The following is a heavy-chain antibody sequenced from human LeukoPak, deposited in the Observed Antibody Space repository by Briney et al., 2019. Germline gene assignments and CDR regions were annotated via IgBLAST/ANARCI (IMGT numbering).Heavy chain of an antibody. Sequence: ASVKVSCKASGYTFTGYYMHWVRQAPGQGLEWMGWINPNSGGTECAQKFQGSVTMTRDTSISTAYMELSRLTSADTAVYYCARDSSGYFDASLYFQHWGQGPRSPSPQ. V-gene: IGHV1-2*02. J-gene: IGHJ1*01. CDR3: ARDSSGYFDASLYFQH. CDR1: GYTFTGYY. CDR2: INPNSGGT. D-gene: IGHD3-22*01.